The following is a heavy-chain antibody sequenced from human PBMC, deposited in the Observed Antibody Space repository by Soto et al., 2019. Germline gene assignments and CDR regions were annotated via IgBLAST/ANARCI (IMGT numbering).Heavy chain of an antibody. CDR1: GFTLSDHY. J-gene: IGHJ2*01. D-gene: IGHD3-10*01. V-gene: IGHV3-72*01. CDR3: ARAKSSGYIDL. CDR2: TRNKASRYTT. Sequence: RGSLRLSCAVSGFTLSDHYMDWVRQTPGTGLEWVARTRNKASRYTTEYAASVQGRFTISRDDSENSLYLQLNSLKTEDTAVYHCARAKSSGYIDLWGRGALVTVSS.